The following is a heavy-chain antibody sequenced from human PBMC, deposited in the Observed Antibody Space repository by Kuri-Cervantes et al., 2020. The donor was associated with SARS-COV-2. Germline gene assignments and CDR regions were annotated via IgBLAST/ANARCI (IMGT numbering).Heavy chain of an antibody. CDR3: ARNIGSGKDIYYYYMDV. Sequence: SVKVSCKASGGSFSSYAISWVRQAPGQGLEWMGGIIPVLGTANYAQRFQDRVAITADGSTSTAYMELSSLRAEDTAVYYCARNIGSGKDIYYYYMDVWGKGTTVTVSS. CDR2: IIPVLGTA. J-gene: IGHJ6*03. CDR1: GGSFSSYA. V-gene: IGHV1-69*13. D-gene: IGHD2-15*01.